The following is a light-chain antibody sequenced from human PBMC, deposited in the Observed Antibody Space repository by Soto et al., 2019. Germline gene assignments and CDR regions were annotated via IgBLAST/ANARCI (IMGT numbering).Light chain of an antibody. CDR2: KAS. J-gene: IGKJ1*01. CDR1: QTISSW. Sequence: DIQMTQSPSTLSGSVGDRVTITCRASQTISSWLAWYQQKTGKAPKLLIYKASTLKSGVPSRFSGSGSGTEFTLTISSMQPDDFATYYCQHYNSYSEAFGQGPKVELK. V-gene: IGKV1-5*03. CDR3: QHYNSYSEA.